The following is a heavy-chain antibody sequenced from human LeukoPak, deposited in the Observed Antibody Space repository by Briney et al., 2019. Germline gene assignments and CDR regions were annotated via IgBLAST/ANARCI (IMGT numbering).Heavy chain of an antibody. J-gene: IGHJ3*02. CDR1: GGSISSGSYY. Sequence: PSQTLSLTCTVSGGSISSGSYYWSWIRQPAGKGLEWIGRIYTSGSTNYNPSLKSRVTISVDTSKNQFSLKLSSVTAADTAVYYCARDGYSGYDWRLGAFDIWGQGTMVTVSS. D-gene: IGHD5-12*01. CDR2: IYTSGST. CDR3: ARDGYSGYDWRLGAFDI. V-gene: IGHV4-61*02.